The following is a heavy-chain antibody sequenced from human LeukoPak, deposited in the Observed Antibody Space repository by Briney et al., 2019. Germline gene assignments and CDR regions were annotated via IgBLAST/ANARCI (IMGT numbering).Heavy chain of an antibody. Sequence: TSETLSLTCTVSGGSISSYYWSWIRQPPGKGLEWIGYIYYSGSTNYNPSLKSRVTISVDTPKNQFSLKLSSVTAADTAVYYCARLGVVVPAAMDYYYYMDVWGKGTTVTVSS. CDR2: IYYSGST. J-gene: IGHJ6*03. CDR3: ARLGVVVPAAMDYYYYMDV. CDR1: GGSISSYY. D-gene: IGHD2-2*01. V-gene: IGHV4-59*08.